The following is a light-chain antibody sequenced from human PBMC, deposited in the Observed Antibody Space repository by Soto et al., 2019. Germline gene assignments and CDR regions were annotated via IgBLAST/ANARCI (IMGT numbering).Light chain of an antibody. V-gene: IGKV3-20*01. CDR3: QQYGRPPPLT. CDR1: QSLISGY. J-gene: IGKJ1*01. CDR2: GAS. Sequence: VVVTQSPCTLSLSPGERATLSCRASQSLISGYLACCQRKPGHPPRLRIYGASRRATGIPDRFSGSGSGTDFTLSLSALEPEDSAVYICQQYGRPPPLTFGQGTKVDIK.